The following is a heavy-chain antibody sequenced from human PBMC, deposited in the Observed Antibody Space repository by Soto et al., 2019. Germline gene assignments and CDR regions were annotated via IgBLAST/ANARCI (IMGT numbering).Heavy chain of an antibody. D-gene: IGHD1-26*01. V-gene: IGHV1-69*06. CDR1: GGTFSSYV. CDR2: IILLYGTA. J-gene: IGHJ4*02. Sequence: QVQLVQSGAEVKKPGSSVKVSCKASGGTFSSYVISWVRQAPGQGLEWMGGIILLYGTANYAQKFQGRITIIADTSTSTTYMELSSLRSEDTAVYYCARDAFSGSYYGGWGQGTLVTVSS. CDR3: ARDAFSGSYYGG.